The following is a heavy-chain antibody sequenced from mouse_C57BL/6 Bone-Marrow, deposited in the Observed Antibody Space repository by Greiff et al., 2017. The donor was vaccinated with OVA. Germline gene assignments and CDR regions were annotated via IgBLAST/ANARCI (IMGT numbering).Heavy chain of an antibody. D-gene: IGHD1-1*01. V-gene: IGHV1-81*01. J-gene: IGHJ3*01. CDR1: GYTFTSYG. CDR2: IYPRSGNT. CDR3: ARRSRYYGSSYVFAY. Sequence: QVQLQQSGAELARPGASVKLSCKASGYTFTSYGISWVKQRTGQGLEWIGEIYPRSGNTYYNEKFKGKATLTADKSSSTAYMELRSLTSEDSAVYFCARRSRYYGSSYVFAYWGQGTLVTVSA.